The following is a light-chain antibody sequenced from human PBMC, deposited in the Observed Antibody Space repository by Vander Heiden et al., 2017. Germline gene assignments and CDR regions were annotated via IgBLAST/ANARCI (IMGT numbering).Light chain of an antibody. Sequence: SYELTQPPSVSVSPGQTASITCSGDKLGDKYACWYQQKPGQSPVLVIYQVSKRTAGLPERFSGSNSGNTATLTISGTQAMDEADYYCQAWDSSTAVFGGGTKLTVL. CDR3: QAWDSSTAV. J-gene: IGLJ2*01. CDR1: KLGDKY. V-gene: IGLV3-1*01. CDR2: QVS.